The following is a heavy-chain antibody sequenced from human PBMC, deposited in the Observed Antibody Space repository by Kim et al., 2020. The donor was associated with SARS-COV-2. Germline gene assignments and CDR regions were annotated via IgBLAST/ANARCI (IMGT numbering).Heavy chain of an antibody. CDR1: GFTFDDYA. V-gene: IGHV3-43*02. J-gene: IGHJ4*02. CDR2: ISRDGGEI. Sequence: GGSLRLSCAASGFTFDDYAIQWVRQVPGKGLEWVSLISRDGGEIKYADSVKGRFTISRENSKKSVYLQMNSLRSEDTALYYCVRGEQWLIKNWGQGTQVTV. D-gene: IGHD6-19*01. CDR3: VRGEQWLIKN.